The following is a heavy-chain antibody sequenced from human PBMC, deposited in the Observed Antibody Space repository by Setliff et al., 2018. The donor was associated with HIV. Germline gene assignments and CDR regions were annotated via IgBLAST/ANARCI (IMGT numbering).Heavy chain of an antibody. V-gene: IGHV4-59*11. CDR1: GGSIRSHY. Sequence: SETLSLTCTVSGGSIRSHYWNWIRQSPGKGLEWIGYIHYRGSTNYNPSLKSRVIISVDMSRNQFSLKLTSVTAADTAVYYCARDFEASYCGGDCYSGWFDSWGQGILVTVSS. CDR2: IHYRGST. D-gene: IGHD2-21*01. CDR3: ARDFEASYCGGDCYSGWFDS. J-gene: IGHJ5*01.